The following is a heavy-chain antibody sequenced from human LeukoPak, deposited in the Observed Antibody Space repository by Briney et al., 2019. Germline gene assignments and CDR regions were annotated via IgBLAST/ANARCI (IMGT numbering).Heavy chain of an antibody. CDR2: ISHSGGTT. CDR3: AKRGGTESFYYFYYMDV. J-gene: IGHJ6*03. D-gene: IGHD2-15*01. Sequence: GGSLTLSCAASGFTFSSYDMTWVRQTPGKGLEWVALISHSGGTTYYADSVKGRFTISRDNSKNTLYLQMNSLRAEDTAEYYCAKRGGTESFYYFYYMDVWGKGTTVTVSS. V-gene: IGHV3-23*01. CDR1: GFTFSSYD.